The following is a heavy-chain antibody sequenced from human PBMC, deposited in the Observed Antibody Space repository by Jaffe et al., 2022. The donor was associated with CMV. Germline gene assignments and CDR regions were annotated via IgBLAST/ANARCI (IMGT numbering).Heavy chain of an antibody. Sequence: EVQLVESGGGLVKPGGSLRLSCAASGFTFSNYNMNWVRQAPGKGLEWVSSISSSSGHIYYTDSVKGRFTISRDNARNSLHLQMNSLRAEDTAVYYCARGRGISYIYAFDIWGQGTVVTVSS. J-gene: IGHJ3*02. CDR1: GFTFSNYN. V-gene: IGHV3-21*01. CDR2: ISSSSGHI. D-gene: IGHD3-3*02. CDR3: ARGRGISYIYAFDI.